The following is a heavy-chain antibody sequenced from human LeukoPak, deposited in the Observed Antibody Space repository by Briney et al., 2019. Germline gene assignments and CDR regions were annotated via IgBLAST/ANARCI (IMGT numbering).Heavy chain of an antibody. V-gene: IGHV4-39*01. CDR2: IDYRGTA. CDR3: ARQAGAGTRWDYFDY. D-gene: IGHD3/OR15-3a*01. J-gene: IGHJ4*02. Sequence: SETLSLTCTVSGASISSSNGYFWAWIRQPPGKGPDWIGIIDYRGTAFYNPSLESQITISVETSNNFFSLKVRSVTAADTAQYYCARQAGAGTRWDYFDYWGQGIQVTVSS. CDR1: GASISSSNGYF.